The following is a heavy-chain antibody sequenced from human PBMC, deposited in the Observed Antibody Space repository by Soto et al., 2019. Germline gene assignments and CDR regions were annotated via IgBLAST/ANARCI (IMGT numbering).Heavy chain of an antibody. CDR3: ARGPHYYYSGNPSWSTAD. CDR2: ISAYNGNT. CDR1: GYTFINYG. V-gene: IGHV1-18*04. J-gene: IGHJ4*02. Sequence: QVHLVQSGAEVKKPGASVKVSCKASGYTFINYGITWVRQAPGQGLEWMGWISAYNGNTNYAQKLQGRVTMTTDTSTSTVYMELRSLRSDDTAVYYCARGPHYYYSGNPSWSTADWGQGTLVTVSS. D-gene: IGHD3-10*01.